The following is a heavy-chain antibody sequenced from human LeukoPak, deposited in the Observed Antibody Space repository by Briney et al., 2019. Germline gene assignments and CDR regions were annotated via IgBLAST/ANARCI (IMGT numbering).Heavy chain of an antibody. CDR2: INPNSGGT. J-gene: IGHJ4*02. Sequence: GASVKVSCKASGGTFSSYAISWVRQAPGQGLEWMGWINPNSGGTNYAQKFQGRVTMTRDTSISTAYMELSRLRSDDTAVYYCARDREMATITWGDYWGQGTLVTVSS. CDR3: ARDREMATITWGDY. CDR1: GGTFSSYA. V-gene: IGHV1-2*02. D-gene: IGHD5-24*01.